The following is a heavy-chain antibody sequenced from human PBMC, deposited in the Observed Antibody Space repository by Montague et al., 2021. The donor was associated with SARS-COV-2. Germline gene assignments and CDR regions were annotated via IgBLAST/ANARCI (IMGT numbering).Heavy chain of an antibody. Sequence: SETLSLTCTVSGGSISSSSYYWGWIRQPPGKGLEWIGSIYYSGSTYYNPSLKSRVTISVDKSKNQFSLKLSSVTAADTAVYYCARRVAGCWYATTPENDYWGQGTLVTVSS. CDR1: GGSISSSSYY. CDR2: IYYSGST. J-gene: IGHJ4*02. V-gene: IGHV4-39*01. D-gene: IGHD6-13*01. CDR3: ARRVAGCWYATTPENDY.